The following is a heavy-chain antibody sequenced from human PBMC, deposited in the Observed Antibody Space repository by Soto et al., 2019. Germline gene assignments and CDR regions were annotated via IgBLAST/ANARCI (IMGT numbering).Heavy chain of an antibody. D-gene: IGHD2-2*01. V-gene: IGHV3-48*04. Sequence: EVQLVESGGGLVQPGGSLRLSCAASGFDFNRYSMNWVRQAPGKGLEWISYINSGSTSVFYADSVRGRFTISRDNAKNSLYLQMNSLRAEDTAVYYCTSSTSPDAYWGQGTLVTVSS. J-gene: IGHJ4*02. CDR1: GFDFNRYS. CDR3: TSSTSPDAY. CDR2: INSGSTSV.